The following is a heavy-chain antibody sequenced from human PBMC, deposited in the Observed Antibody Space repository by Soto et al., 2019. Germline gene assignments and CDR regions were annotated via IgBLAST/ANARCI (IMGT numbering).Heavy chain of an antibody. CDR3: ARDKKLGYGMDV. J-gene: IGHJ6*02. CDR2: IYSGGST. V-gene: IGHV3-53*02. D-gene: IGHD3-16*01. Sequence: EVQLVETGGGLIQPGGSLRLSCAASGFTVSSNYMSWVRQAPGKGLEWVSVIYSGGSTYYADSVKGRFTISRDNSKNTLYHQMNSLKAEDTAVYYCARDKKLGYGMDVWGQGTTVTVSS. CDR1: GFTVSSNY.